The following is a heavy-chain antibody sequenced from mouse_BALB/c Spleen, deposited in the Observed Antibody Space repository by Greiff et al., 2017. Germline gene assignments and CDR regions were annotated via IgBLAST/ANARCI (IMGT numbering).Heavy chain of an antibody. CDR3: ARKGYDYAMDY. D-gene: IGHD2-14*01. J-gene: IGHJ4*01. V-gene: IGHV2-2*02. CDR2: IWSSGST. CDR1: GFSLTSYG. Sequence: VKLQESGPGLVQPSQSLSITCTVSGFSLTSYGVHWVRQSPGKGLEWLGVIWSSGSTDYNAAFISRLSISKDNSKSQVFFKMNSLQANDTAIYYCARKGYDYAMDYWGQGTSVTVSS.